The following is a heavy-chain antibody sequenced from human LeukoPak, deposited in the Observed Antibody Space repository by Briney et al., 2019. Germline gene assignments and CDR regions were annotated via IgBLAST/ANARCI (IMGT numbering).Heavy chain of an antibody. J-gene: IGHJ4*02. Sequence: GGSLRLSCAASGFTFSSYAMSWVRQAPGKGLEWVSAISASGGRMNYADSVKGRFTISRDNSKNTLYLQMNSLRAEDTAVYYCAKFWTYSSSSYSDSWGQGTLVTVSS. V-gene: IGHV3-23*01. CDR1: GFTFSSYA. CDR3: AKFWTYSSSSYSDS. D-gene: IGHD6-6*01. CDR2: ISASGGRM.